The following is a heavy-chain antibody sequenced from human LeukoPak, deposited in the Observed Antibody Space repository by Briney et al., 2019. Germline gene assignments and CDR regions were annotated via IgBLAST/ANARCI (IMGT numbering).Heavy chain of an antibody. CDR1: GFTFDDYG. CDR3: ARTPLGSGSYDY. J-gene: IGHJ4*02. V-gene: IGHV3-20*01. Sequence: GGSLRLSCAASGFTFDDYGMSWVRQAPGKGLEWVSGINWNGGSTGYADSEKGRFTISRDNAKNSLYLQMNSLRAEDTALYHCARTPLGSGSYDYWGQGTLVTVSS. D-gene: IGHD3-10*01. CDR2: INWNGGST.